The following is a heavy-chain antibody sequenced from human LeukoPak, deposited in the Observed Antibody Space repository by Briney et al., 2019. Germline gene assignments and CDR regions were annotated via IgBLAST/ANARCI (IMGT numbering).Heavy chain of an antibody. Sequence: PSETLSLTCAVSGFSISSGYYWSWTRQPAGKGLEWIGRIYTSGSTNYNPSLKSRVTISVDKSKNQFSLKLSSVTAADTAVYYCARGVVWSGFNWFDPWGQGTLVTVSS. V-gene: IGHV4-61*02. CDR3: ARGVVWSGFNWFDP. J-gene: IGHJ5*02. D-gene: IGHD3-3*01. CDR1: GFSISSGYY. CDR2: IYTSGST.